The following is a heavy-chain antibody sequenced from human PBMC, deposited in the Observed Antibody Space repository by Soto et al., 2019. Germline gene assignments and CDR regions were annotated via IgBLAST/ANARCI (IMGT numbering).Heavy chain of an antibody. D-gene: IGHD3-22*01. CDR2: ISGSGGST. J-gene: IGHJ4*02. CDR3: AKDCTLVLGRYYDSSGYPEGFAF. CDR1: GFTFSSDA. Sequence: EALKISCAASGFTFSSDAMSWVRQAPGKGLEWVSAISGSGGSTYYADSVKGRFTISRDNSKNTLYLQMNSLRAEDTAVYYCAKDCTLVLGRYYDSSGYPEGFAFWGKGTRVTVP. V-gene: IGHV3-23*01.